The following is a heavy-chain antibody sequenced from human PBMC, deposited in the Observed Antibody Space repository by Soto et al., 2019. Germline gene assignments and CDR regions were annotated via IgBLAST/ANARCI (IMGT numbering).Heavy chain of an antibody. Sequence: SETLSLTCAVSGGYISGGYYSWSWIRQPPGKGLEWIGFIYNSGSTYYNSSLKSRVTISVDRSKNHFFLNLTSVTAEDTAVYYCAKDSAVHYYGSGSSFDYWGQGTLVTVSS. V-gene: IGHV4-30-2*01. CDR3: AKDSAVHYYGSGSSFDY. J-gene: IGHJ4*02. D-gene: IGHD3-10*01. CDR1: GGYISGGYYS. CDR2: IYNSGST.